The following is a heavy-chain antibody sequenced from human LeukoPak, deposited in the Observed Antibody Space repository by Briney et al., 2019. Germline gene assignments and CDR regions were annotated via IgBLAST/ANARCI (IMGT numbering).Heavy chain of an antibody. CDR2: IHHSGST. V-gene: IGHV4-39*07. J-gene: IGHJ4*02. Sequence: SETLSLTCTVSGGSISSSSYYWGWIRQPPGKGLEWIGSIHHSGSTYYNPSLKSRVTISVDTSKNQFSLKLNSVTAADTAVYYCARGHDYGDYRLFFDYWGQGTLVTVSS. D-gene: IGHD4-17*01. CDR1: GGSISSSSYY. CDR3: ARGHDYGDYRLFFDY.